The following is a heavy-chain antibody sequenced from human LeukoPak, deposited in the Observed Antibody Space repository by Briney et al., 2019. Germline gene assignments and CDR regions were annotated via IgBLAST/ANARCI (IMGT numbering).Heavy chain of an antibody. V-gene: IGHV3-7*01. D-gene: IGHD3-22*01. Sequence: GGSLRLSCAASGFTFSSYWMSWVRQARGKGLEWVANIKQDGSEKYYVDSVKGRFTISRDNAKNSLYLQMNSLRAEDTAVYYCARVGKYYYDSSGIYLDYWGQGTLVTVSS. CDR1: GFTFSSYW. J-gene: IGHJ4*02. CDR2: IKQDGSEK. CDR3: ARVGKYYYDSSGIYLDY.